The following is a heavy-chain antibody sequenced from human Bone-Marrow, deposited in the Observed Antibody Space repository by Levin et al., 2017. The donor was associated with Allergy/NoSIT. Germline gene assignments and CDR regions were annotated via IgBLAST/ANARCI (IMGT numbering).Heavy chain of an antibody. CDR3: ARESQPYCGGDCPFNY. D-gene: IGHD2-21*02. CDR2: IYSSGST. J-gene: IGHJ4*02. V-gene: IGHV4-59*01. Sequence: SQTLSLTCTVSGGSMTTYYWSWIRQPPGKGLEWIGNIYSSGSTKYNPSLKSRVTMSIDTSKNQFSLWLSSVTAADTAMYYCARESQPYCGGDCPFNYWGQGSLVTVSS. CDR1: GGSMTTYY.